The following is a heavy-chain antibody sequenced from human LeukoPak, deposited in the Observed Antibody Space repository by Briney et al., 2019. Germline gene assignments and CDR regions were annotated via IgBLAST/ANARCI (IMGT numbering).Heavy chain of an antibody. CDR1: GYSFTTYW. V-gene: IGHV5-51*01. CDR2: IYPGDSDT. J-gene: IGHJ6*02. CDR3: ARHTPTRYYYYGMDV. Sequence: GESLKISCKGSGYSFTTYWIGWVRQMPRKGLEWMGIIYPGDSDTRYSPSFQGQVTISADKSISTAYLQWSSLKASDTAMYYCARHTPTRYYYYGMDVWGQGTTVTVS.